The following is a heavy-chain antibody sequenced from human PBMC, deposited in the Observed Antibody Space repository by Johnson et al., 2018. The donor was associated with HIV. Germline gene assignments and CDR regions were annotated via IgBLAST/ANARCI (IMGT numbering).Heavy chain of an antibody. D-gene: IGHD3-10*01. CDR2: ISGSGGST. CDR1: GFTFSSYA. CDR3: ARVRGSGSYYAPEAFDI. J-gene: IGHJ3*02. V-gene: IGHV3-64*04. Sequence: VQLLESGGGLVQPGGSLRLSCAASGFTFSSYAMHWVRQAPGKGLEYVSAISGSGGSTYYADSVKGRFTISRDNAKNSLYLQMNSLRAEDTAVYYCARVRGSGSYYAPEAFDIWGQWTMVTVSS.